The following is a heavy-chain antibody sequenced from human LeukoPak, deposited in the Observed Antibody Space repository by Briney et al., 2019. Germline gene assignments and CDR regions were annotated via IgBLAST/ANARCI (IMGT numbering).Heavy chain of an antibody. D-gene: IGHD6-13*01. CDR3: ARSPEVAAAGTGYYYYMDV. CDR1: GDSVSSNSAA. Sequence: QTLSLTCAISGDSVSSNSAAWNWIRQSPSRGLEWLGRTYYRSKWYNDYAVSVKSRITINPNTSKNQFSLQLNSVTPEDTAVYYCARSPEVAAAGTGYYYYMDVWGKGTTVTVSS. CDR2: TYYRSKWYN. V-gene: IGHV6-1*01. J-gene: IGHJ6*03.